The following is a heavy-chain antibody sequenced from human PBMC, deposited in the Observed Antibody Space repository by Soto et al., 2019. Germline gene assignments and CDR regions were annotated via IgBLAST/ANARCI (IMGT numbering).Heavy chain of an antibody. J-gene: IGHJ4*02. D-gene: IGHD6-13*01. CDR1: GFTFSSYW. CDR3: ARAPFNIAAAVNDC. V-gene: IGHV3-7*01. Sequence: PGGSLRLSCAASGFTFSSYWMSWVRQAPGKGLEWVANIKQDGSEKYYVDSVKGRFTISRDNAKNSLYLQMNSLRAEDTAVYYCARAPFNIAAAVNDCWGQGTLVTVSS. CDR2: IKQDGSEK.